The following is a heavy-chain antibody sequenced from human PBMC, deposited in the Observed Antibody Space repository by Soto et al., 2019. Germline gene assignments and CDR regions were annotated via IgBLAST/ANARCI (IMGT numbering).Heavy chain of an antibody. CDR2: IIPIFGTA. J-gene: IGHJ5*02. Sequence: SVKVSCKASGGTFSSYAISWVRQAPGQGLEWMGGIIPIFGTANYAQKFQGRVTITADKSTSTAYMELRSLRSDDTAVYYCARGGSYYDFWSGYFLGSDNWFDPWGRGTLVTLSS. D-gene: IGHD3-3*01. V-gene: IGHV1-69*06. CDR3: ARGGSYYDFWSGYFLGSDNWFDP. CDR1: GGTFSSYA.